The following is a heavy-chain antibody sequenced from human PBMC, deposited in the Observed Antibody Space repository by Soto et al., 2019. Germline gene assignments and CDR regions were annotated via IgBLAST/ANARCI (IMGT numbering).Heavy chain of an antibody. Sequence: QVQLVQSGAEEKKPGASVKVSCKASGYTFTSYAMHWVRQAPGQRLEWMGWINAGNGNTKYSQKFQGRVTISRDASASTAYMELSSLRSEDTAVYYCARVGGCYVPDYWGQGTLVTVSS. CDR1: GYTFTSYA. CDR3: ARVGGCYVPDY. D-gene: IGHD6-19*01. CDR2: INAGNGNT. J-gene: IGHJ4*02. V-gene: IGHV1-3*05.